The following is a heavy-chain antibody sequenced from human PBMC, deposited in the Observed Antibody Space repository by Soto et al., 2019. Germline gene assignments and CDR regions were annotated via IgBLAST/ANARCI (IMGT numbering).Heavy chain of an antibody. Sequence: SETLSLTCTVSGGSISSYYWSWIRQPPGKGPEWIGYIYYSGSTNYNPSLKSRVTISVDTSKNQFSLKLSSVTAADTAVYYCARGYYYGSGSYMYYYGMDVWGQGTTVTVSS. CDR3: ARGYYYGSGSYMYYYGMDV. CDR2: IYYSGST. J-gene: IGHJ6*02. CDR1: GGSISSYY. V-gene: IGHV4-59*01. D-gene: IGHD3-10*01.